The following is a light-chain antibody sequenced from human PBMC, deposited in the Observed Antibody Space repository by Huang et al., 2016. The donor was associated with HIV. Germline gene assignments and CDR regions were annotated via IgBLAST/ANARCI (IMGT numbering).Light chain of an antibody. Sequence: DIQMTQSPSSLPASVGDRVTITCRASQGISNSLAWYQQKPGKAPKLLLYAASKLESGVPSRFSGSASGTDYTLTISSLQPEDFATYYCQQYWSTPPATFGQGTKVEI. J-gene: IGKJ1*01. V-gene: IGKV1-NL1*01. CDR1: QGISNS. CDR3: QQYWSTPPAT. CDR2: AAS.